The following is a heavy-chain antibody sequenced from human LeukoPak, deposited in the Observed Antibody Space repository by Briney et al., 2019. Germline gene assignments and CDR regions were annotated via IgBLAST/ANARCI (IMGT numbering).Heavy chain of an antibody. Sequence: ASVKVSCKASGYTFTSYDINWVRQAPGQGLEWMGWMNPNSGNTGYPQKFQGRVTITRNTSTSTAYMELSSLRSEDTAVYYCATGEYSSSSWGQGTLVTVSS. V-gene: IGHV1-8*03. D-gene: IGHD6-6*01. CDR2: MNPNSGNT. J-gene: IGHJ4*02. CDR3: ATGEYSSSS. CDR1: GYTFTSYD.